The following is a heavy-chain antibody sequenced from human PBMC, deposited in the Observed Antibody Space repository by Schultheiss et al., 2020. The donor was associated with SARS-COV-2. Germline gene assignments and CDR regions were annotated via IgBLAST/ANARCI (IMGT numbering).Heavy chain of an antibody. J-gene: IGHJ4*02. CDR2: INHSGST. CDR1: GGSISSYY. Sequence: SETLSLTCTVSGGSISSYYWSWIRQPPGKGLEWIGEINHSGSTNYNPSLKSRVTISVDTSKNQFSLQLNSVTPEDTAVYYCARGSDYDISGYSRPHYDYWGQGTLVTVSS. CDR3: ARGSDYDISGYSRPHYDY. D-gene: IGHD3-22*01. V-gene: IGHV4-34*01.